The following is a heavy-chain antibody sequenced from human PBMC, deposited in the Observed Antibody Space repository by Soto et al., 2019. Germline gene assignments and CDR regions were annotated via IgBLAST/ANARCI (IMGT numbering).Heavy chain of an antibody. D-gene: IGHD3-22*01. CDR3: AREFATYESSGYHQGGGFDY. CDR1: GGSISSYH. Sequence: QVQLQESGPGLVKPSETLSLTCTVSGGSISSYHWSWIRQPPGKGLEWIGYIYYSGNTNYNPSLKNRVTLSGDTTKSQDSRKLSSGPAADTAVYDGAREFATYESSGYHQGGGFDYWGQGTLVTVSP. V-gene: IGHV4-59*01. CDR2: IYYSGNT. J-gene: IGHJ4*02.